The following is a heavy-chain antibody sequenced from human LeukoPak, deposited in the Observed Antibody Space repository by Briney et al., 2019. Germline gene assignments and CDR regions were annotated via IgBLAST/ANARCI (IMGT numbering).Heavy chain of an antibody. J-gene: IGHJ3*02. CDR2: INHSGST. Sequence: PSETLSLACAVYGGSFSGYYWSWIRQPPGKGLEWIGEINHSGSTNHNPSLKSRVTISVDTSKNQFSLKLSSVTAADTAVYYCARVSPNLRAFDIWGQGTMVTVSS. D-gene: IGHD1-7*01. CDR3: ARVSPNLRAFDI. CDR1: GGSFSGYY. V-gene: IGHV4-34*01.